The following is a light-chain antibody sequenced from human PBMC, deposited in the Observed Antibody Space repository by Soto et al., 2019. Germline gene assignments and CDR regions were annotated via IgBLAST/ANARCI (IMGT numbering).Light chain of an antibody. Sequence: VLTQSPLSLSVTPGEPASISCRSSRSLVHGNGNNYIDWYLQKPGQSPQLLIYLASNRASGVPDRVSGSGSGTDFTLQIRRVEAGDGGGYYCMQALQSRSFGQGTKLEI. CDR1: RSLVHGNGNNY. CDR3: MQALQSRS. J-gene: IGKJ2*03. CDR2: LAS. V-gene: IGKV2-28*01.